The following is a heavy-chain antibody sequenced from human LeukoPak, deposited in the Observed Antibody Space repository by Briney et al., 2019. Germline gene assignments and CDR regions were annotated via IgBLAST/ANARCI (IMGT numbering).Heavy chain of an antibody. J-gene: IGHJ4*02. V-gene: IGHV1-8*03. Sequence: GASVKVSCKASGYTFTSYDINWVRQATGQGLEWMGWMNPNSGNTGYAQKFQGRVTITMNTAISTAYMELSNLRSEDTAVYYCARVGGGCSSTSCPLDYWGQGTLVTVSS. D-gene: IGHD2-2*01. CDR3: ARVGGGCSSTSCPLDY. CDR1: GYTFTSYD. CDR2: MNPNSGNT.